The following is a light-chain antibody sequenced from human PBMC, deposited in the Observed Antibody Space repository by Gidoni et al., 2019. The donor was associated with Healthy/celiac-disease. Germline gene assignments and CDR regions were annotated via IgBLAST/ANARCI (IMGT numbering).Light chain of an antibody. Sequence: EIVLSQSPGTLSLSPGASATLSCRASQSVSSSYLAWYQQKPGQAPRLLIYGASSRATGLPDRFSGSGSGTDFTLTISRLEPEDFAVYYCQQYGSSPTWTFGQGTKVEIK. CDR2: GAS. J-gene: IGKJ1*01. V-gene: IGKV3-20*01. CDR1: QSVSSSY. CDR3: QQYGSSPTWT.